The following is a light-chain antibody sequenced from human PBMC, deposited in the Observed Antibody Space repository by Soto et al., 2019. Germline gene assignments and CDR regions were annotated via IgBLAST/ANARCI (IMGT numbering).Light chain of an antibody. V-gene: IGKV3-20*01. CDR2: GAS. CDR3: QQYGSSPLFT. CDR1: QSVSSSY. Sequence: IVLTQSPGTLSLSPGERATLSCRASQSVSSSYLAWYQQKPGQAPRLLIYGASSRATCIPDRFSGSGSGTDFTLTISRLEPEDFAVYYCQQYGSSPLFTFGPGTKVDIK. J-gene: IGKJ3*01.